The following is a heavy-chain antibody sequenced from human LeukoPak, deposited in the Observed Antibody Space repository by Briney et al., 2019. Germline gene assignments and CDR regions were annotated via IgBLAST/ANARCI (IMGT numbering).Heavy chain of an antibody. J-gene: IGHJ4*02. D-gene: IGHD2-2*01. CDR1: GYTFTGYY. CDR3: AGPAAASGPYYFDY. CDR2: INPNSGGT. V-gene: IGHV1-2*02. Sequence: ASVKVSCKASGYTFTGYYMHWVRQAPGQGLEWMGWINPNSGGTNYAQKFRGRVTMTRDTSISTAYMELSRLRSDDTAVYYCAGPAAASGPYYFDYWGQGTLVTVSS.